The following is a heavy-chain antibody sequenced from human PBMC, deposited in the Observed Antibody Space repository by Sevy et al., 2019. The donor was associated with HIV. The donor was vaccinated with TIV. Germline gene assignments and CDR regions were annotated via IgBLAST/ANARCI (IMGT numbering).Heavy chain of an antibody. J-gene: IGHJ4*02. D-gene: IGHD6-19*01. Sequence: SETLSLTCTVSGGSISSSSYYWGWIRQPPGKGLEWIGSIYYSGSTYYNPSLKSRVTISVDTSKNQFSPKLSSVTAADTAVYYCARQNRTVAGTGFDYWGQGTLVTVSS. V-gene: IGHV4-39*01. CDR2: IYYSGST. CDR1: GGSISSSSYY. CDR3: ARQNRTVAGTGFDY.